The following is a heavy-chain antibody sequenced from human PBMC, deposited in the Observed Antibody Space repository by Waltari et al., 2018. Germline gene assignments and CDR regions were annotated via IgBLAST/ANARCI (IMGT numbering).Heavy chain of an antibody. CDR1: GGSISSYY. Sequence: QVQLQESGPGLVKPSETLSLTCTVSGGSISSYYWSWIRQPPGKGLEWIGYIYYSGSTNYNPSLKSRVTISVDTSKNQFSLKLSSVTAADTAVYYCARAPNTIFGVVTTSYYYYYYMDVWGKGTTVTVSS. CDR2: IYYSGST. J-gene: IGHJ6*03. CDR3: ARAPNTIFGVVTTSYYYYYYMDV. V-gene: IGHV4-59*01. D-gene: IGHD3-3*01.